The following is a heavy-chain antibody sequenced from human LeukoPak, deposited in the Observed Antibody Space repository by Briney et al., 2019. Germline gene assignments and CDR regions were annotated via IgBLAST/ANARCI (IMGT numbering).Heavy chain of an antibody. D-gene: IGHD2-2*01. Sequence: GRSLRLSCAASGFTFSSYAMHWVRQAPGKGLEWVAVISYDGSNKYYADSVKGRFTISRDNSKNTLYLQMNSLRAEDTAVYYSSYCSSTSCSGGFDYWGQGTLVTVSS. V-gene: IGHV3-30*03. CDR3: SYCSSTSCSGGFDY. J-gene: IGHJ4*02. CDR1: GFTFSSYA. CDR2: ISYDGSNK.